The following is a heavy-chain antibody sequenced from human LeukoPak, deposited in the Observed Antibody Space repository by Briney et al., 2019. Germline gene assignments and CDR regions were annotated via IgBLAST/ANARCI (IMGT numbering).Heavy chain of an antibody. V-gene: IGHV1-18*01. Sequence: ASVKVSCKASGYIFITYGIIWVRQAPGQGLEWMGWISPYNANINYAQRLQGRVTMTTDTSTSTAYMELRSLTSDDTAMYYCARVVGLNEWEPHYWGQGTLVTVSS. J-gene: IGHJ4*02. D-gene: IGHD1-26*01. CDR3: ARVVGLNEWEPHY. CDR2: ISPYNANI. CDR1: GYIFITYG.